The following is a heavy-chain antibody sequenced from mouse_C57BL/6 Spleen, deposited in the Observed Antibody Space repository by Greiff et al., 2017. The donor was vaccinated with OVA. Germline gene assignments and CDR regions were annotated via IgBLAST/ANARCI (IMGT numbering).Heavy chain of an antibody. J-gene: IGHJ2*01. Sequence: QVQLQQSGTELVKPGASVKLSCKASGYTFTSYWMHWVKQRPGQGLEWIGNINPSNGGTNYNEKFKSKATLTVDKSSSTAYMQLNSLTSEDSAVYYCARWGGNSYFDCWGKGTTLTVSS. CDR3: ARWGGNSYFDC. CDR2: INPSNGGT. CDR1: GYTFTSYW. D-gene: IGHD2-1*01. V-gene: IGHV1-53*01.